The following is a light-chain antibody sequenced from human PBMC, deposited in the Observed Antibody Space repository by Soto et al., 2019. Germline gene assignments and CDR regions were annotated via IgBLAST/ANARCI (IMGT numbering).Light chain of an antibody. CDR3: QQYNTYVT. V-gene: IGKV1-5*01. CDR2: DAS. J-gene: IGKJ1*01. Sequence: DIQMTQSPSTLSASVGNRVTISCRASQSISRWLAWYQQKPGKAPTLLIHDASSLESGVTSRFSGSGSGTALTLTISGLQPDDVATYYCQQYNTYVTFGQGTKVEIK. CDR1: QSISRW.